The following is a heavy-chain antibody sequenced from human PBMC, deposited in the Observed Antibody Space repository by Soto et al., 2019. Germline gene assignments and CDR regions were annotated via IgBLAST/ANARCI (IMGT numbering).Heavy chain of an antibody. J-gene: IGHJ4*02. CDR1: GFTFSSYW. Sequence: GGSLRLSCAASGFTFSSYWMHWVRQAPGKGLVCVSRITPDGSSTNYADSVKGRFTISRDNAKNTLYLQMNSLRAEDTAVYFCVRGTSGWAGTDYWGQGTLVTVSS. CDR2: ITPDGSST. D-gene: IGHD6-19*01. V-gene: IGHV3-74*01. CDR3: VRGTSGWAGTDY.